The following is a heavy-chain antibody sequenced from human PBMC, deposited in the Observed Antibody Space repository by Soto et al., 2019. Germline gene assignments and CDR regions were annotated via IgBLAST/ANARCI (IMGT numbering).Heavy chain of an antibody. CDR3: TRDNLDCSSTSCYLGWFDP. D-gene: IGHD2-2*01. J-gene: IGHJ5*02. V-gene: IGHV3-49*03. CDR2: IRSKAYGGTT. CDR1: GFTFGDYA. Sequence: GGSLRLSCTASGFTFGDYAMSWFRQAPGKGLEWVGFIRSKAYGGTTEYAASVKGRFTISRDDSKSIAYLQMNSLKTEDTAVYYCTRDNLDCSSTSCYLGWFDPWGQGTLVTVSS.